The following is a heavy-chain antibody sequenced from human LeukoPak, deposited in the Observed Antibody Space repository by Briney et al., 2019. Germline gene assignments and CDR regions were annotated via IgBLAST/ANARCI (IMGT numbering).Heavy chain of an antibody. D-gene: IGHD3-9*01. CDR1: AGSIGSYY. J-gene: IGHJ4*02. Sequence: SETLSLTCTVSAGSIGSYYWTWIRQPPGKGLEWIAYIHYSGSTSSNPSLTSRVTVSVDTSNNQFSLKLTSVTAADTAVYYCARDDILTGYYGNFDFWGQGTLVTVSS. CDR3: ARDDILTGYYGNFDF. V-gene: IGHV4-59*01. CDR2: IHYSGST.